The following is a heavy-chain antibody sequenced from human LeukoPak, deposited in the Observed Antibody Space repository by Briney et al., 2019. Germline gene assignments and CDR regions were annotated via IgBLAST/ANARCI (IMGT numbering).Heavy chain of an antibody. V-gene: IGHV4-59*01. CDR3: ARGSRNFDY. CDR2: IYYSGST. Sequence: SETLSLTCTVSGGSRSNYYWSCIRQPPGKGLEWIGYIYYSGSTNYNPSLKSRVTISVDTSKNQFSLKLSSVTAADTAVYYCARGSRNFDYWGQGTLVTVSS. CDR1: GGSRSNYY. J-gene: IGHJ4*02.